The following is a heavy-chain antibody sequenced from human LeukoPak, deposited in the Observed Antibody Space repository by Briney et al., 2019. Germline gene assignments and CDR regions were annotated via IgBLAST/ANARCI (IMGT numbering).Heavy chain of an antibody. V-gene: IGHV3-23*01. CDR3: AKANKIVVVITASDY. J-gene: IGHJ4*02. CDR2: ISGSGGST. D-gene: IGHD3-22*01. Sequence: GGSLRLSCAASGFTFSSYAMSWVRQAPGKGLEWVSAISGSGGSTYYADSVKGRFTISRDNSKNTLYLQMNSLRAEDTAVYYCAKANKIVVVITASDYWGQGTLVTVPS. CDR1: GFTFSSYA.